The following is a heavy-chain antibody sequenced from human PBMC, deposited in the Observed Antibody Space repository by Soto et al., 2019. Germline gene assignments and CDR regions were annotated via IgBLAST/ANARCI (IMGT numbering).Heavy chain of an antibody. Sequence: ASVKVSCKASGYTFTSYGISWVRQAPGQGLEWMGWISAYNGNTNYAQKLQGRVTMTTDTSTSTAYMELRSLRSDDTAVYYCARDIGGTYCGGDCQYLHLVYWGQGT. CDR3: ARDIGGTYCGGDCQYLHLVY. CDR2: ISAYNGNT. V-gene: IGHV1-18*04. J-gene: IGHJ4*02. D-gene: IGHD2-21*02. CDR1: GYTFTSYG.